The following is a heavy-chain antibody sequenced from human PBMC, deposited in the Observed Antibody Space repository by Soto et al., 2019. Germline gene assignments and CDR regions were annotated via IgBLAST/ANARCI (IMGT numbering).Heavy chain of an antibody. CDR2: IYEGGST. CDR1: GGSISGYY. J-gene: IGHJ4*02. D-gene: IGHD7-27*01. V-gene: IGHV4-59*12. CDR3: ARGPSGDKVDF. Sequence: PSETLSLTCSVSGGSISGYYWSWIRQTPEKGLEWIGYIYEGGSTNSNPSLKSRVTMFIDMSKNQFSLKLKSVTAADTAVYYCARGPSGDKVDFWGQGLLVTVSS.